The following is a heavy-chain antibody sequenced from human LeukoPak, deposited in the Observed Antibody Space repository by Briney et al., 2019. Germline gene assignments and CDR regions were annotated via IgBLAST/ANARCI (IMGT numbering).Heavy chain of an antibody. CDR2: IYSGGST. D-gene: IGHD6-13*01. CDR3: ARSVAAGPYYYYMDV. Sequence: GGSLRLSCAASGFTVSSNYMSWVRQAPGKGLEWVSVIYSGGSTYYADSVKGRFTISRDNSKNTLYLQMNSLRAEDTAVYYCARSVAAGPYYYYMDVWGKGTTVTVSS. V-gene: IGHV3-53*01. CDR1: GFTVSSNY. J-gene: IGHJ6*03.